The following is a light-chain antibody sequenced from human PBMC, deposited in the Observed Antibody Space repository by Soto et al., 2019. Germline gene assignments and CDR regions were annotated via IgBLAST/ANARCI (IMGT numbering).Light chain of an antibody. Sequence: DIQMTQSPSTLSASVGDRVVITCRASQSISNWLAWYQQRPGIAPKLLIFDASILQSGVPSRFSGSGSGTEFTLGISRLQTDDFATYYCQQYGSFSPITFGGGTKVDIK. J-gene: IGKJ4*01. CDR3: QQYGSFSPIT. CDR2: DAS. CDR1: QSISNW. V-gene: IGKV1-5*01.